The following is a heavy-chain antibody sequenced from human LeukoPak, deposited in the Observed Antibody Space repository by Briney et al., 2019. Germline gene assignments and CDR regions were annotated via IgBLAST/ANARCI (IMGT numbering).Heavy chain of an antibody. D-gene: IGHD4-17*01. CDR2: ISSSGSTI. CDR1: GFTFSSYE. Sequence: AGGSLRLSCAASGFTFSSYEMNWVRQAPGKGLEWVSYISSSGSTIYYADSVKGRFTISRDNAKNSLYLQMNSLRAEDTAVYYCSSLGGYGDPFDYWGQGTLVTVSS. J-gene: IGHJ4*02. CDR3: SSLGGYGDPFDY. V-gene: IGHV3-48*03.